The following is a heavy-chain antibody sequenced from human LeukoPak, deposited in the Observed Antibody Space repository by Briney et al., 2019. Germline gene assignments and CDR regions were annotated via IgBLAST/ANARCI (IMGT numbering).Heavy chain of an antibody. Sequence: GGSLRLSCAASGFTFSSYGRHWVRQAPGKGLEWVAFIRYDGSNKYYADSVKGRFTISRDNSKNTLYLQMNSLRAEDTAVYYCARGGYSSGWFTFDYWGQGTLVTVSS. CDR3: ARGGYSSGWFTFDY. D-gene: IGHD6-19*01. CDR2: IRYDGSNK. V-gene: IGHV3-30*02. CDR1: GFTFSSYG. J-gene: IGHJ4*02.